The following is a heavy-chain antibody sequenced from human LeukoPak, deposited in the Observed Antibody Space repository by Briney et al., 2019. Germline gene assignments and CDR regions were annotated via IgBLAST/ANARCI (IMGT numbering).Heavy chain of an antibody. CDR2: IYPGDSDT. J-gene: IGHJ6*02. Sequence: GEALKISCKGSGYSFTSYWIGWVRQMPGKGLEWMGIIYPGDSDTRYSPSFQGQVTISADKSISTAYLQWSSLKASDTAMYYCARPGYCSGGSCYSGPTYGMDVWGQGTTVTVSS. V-gene: IGHV5-51*01. CDR1: GYSFTSYW. D-gene: IGHD2-15*01. CDR3: ARPGYCSGGSCYSGPTYGMDV.